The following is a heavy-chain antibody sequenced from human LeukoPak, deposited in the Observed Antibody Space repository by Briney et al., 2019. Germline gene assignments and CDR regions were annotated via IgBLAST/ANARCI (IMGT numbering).Heavy chain of an antibody. D-gene: IGHD4-17*01. CDR1: GYTFINYD. V-gene: IGHV1-8*01. CDR3: ARGPRDYDESIRYNWFDP. Sequence: ASVKVCCRASGYTFINYDMNWVRQATGQGLEWMGWMNPKSGSTGYAQKFQGRVTMTRDTSISTAYMELSSLRSEDTAVYYCARGPRDYDESIRYNWFDPWGQGTLVTVSS. J-gene: IGHJ5*02. CDR2: MNPKSGST.